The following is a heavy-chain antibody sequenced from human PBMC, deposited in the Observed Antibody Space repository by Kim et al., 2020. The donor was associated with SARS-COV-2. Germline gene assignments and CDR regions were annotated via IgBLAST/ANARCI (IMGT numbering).Heavy chain of an antibody. CDR2: IYYSGST. J-gene: IGHJ3*02. Sequence: SETLSLTCTVSGGSISYYYWSWIRQPPGKGLEWIGYIYYSGSTYYNPSPKRRVTISVDTSKNQFSLKLSSVTAADTAVYYCARGTTSPGKAFDIWGQGTMVTVSS. CDR3: ARGTTSPGKAFDI. CDR1: GGSISYYY. D-gene: IGHD4-17*01. V-gene: IGHV4-59*13.